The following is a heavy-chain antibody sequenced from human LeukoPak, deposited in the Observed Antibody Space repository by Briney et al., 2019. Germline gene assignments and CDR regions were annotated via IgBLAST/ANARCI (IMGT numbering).Heavy chain of an antibody. J-gene: IGHJ3*02. CDR1: GYTFTSYD. CDR3: ARGSGSYFSDAFDI. D-gene: IGHD1-26*01. CDR2: MNPNSGNT. V-gene: IGHV1-8*03. Sequence: ASVKVSCKASGYTFTSYDINWVRQATGQGLEWMGWMNPNSGNTGYAQKFQGRVTITRNTSISTAYMELSSLRSEDTAVYYCARGSGSYFSDAFDIWGQGTMVTVSS.